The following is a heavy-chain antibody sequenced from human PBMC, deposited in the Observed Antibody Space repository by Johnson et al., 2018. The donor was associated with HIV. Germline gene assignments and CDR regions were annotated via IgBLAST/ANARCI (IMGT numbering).Heavy chain of an antibody. J-gene: IGHJ3*02. CDR3: ARGLGDSSGYTDAFDI. Sequence: QVQLVESGGGVMQPGKSLRLSCAASGFTFSSYGMHWVRQAPGKGLEWVAFIRYDGSNKYYADSVKGRFTISRDNSKNTLYLQMNSLRAEDTAVYYCARGLGDSSGYTDAFDIWGQGTMVTVSS. CDR2: IRYDGSNK. CDR1: GFTFSSYG. D-gene: IGHD3-22*01. V-gene: IGHV3-33*08.